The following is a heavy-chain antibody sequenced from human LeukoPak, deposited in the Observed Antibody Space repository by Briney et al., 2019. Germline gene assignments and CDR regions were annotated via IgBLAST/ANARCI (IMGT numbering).Heavy chain of an antibody. CDR3: AEAASVRGVSY. CDR2: INGDGSTT. V-gene: IGHV3-74*01. J-gene: IGHJ4*02. Sequence: GGSLTLSCAASGVTFSSYWMHWVRQAPGKGPLWVSHINGDGSTTNYADSVKRRITISRDNAKNTLYLQMNSLRAEDAAVYYCAEAASVRGVSYWGQGTLVTVSS. D-gene: IGHD3-10*01. CDR1: GVTFSSYW.